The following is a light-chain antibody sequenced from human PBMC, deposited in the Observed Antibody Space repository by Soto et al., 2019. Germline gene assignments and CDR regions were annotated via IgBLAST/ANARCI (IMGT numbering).Light chain of an antibody. CDR2: GAS. CDR1: QSVSSSSY. CDR3: LLYGSSLT. V-gene: IGKV3-20*01. J-gene: IGKJ4*01. Sequence: EIVLTQSPGTLSLSPGERATLSCRASQSVSSSSYLAWYQQKPGQAPRLLTYGASSRATGIPDRFSGSGSGTDFNLTISRLEHEDIAVYYCLLYGSSLTFGGGTKVEIK.